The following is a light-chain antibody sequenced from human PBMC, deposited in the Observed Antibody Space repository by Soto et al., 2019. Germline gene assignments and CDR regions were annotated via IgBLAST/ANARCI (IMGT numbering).Light chain of an antibody. CDR1: QRISTN. CDR2: SSS. V-gene: IGKV3-15*01. Sequence: DIEMTQSPPILSVSPGEGATLSCRASQRISTNLAWYQHIPGQAPRLLIVSSSRRPTDVPARFSGSGSGTDFTLTISSLQSEDSAFYSCQQYTHLTPTFLPGTK. J-gene: IGKJ1*01. CDR3: QQYTHLTPT.